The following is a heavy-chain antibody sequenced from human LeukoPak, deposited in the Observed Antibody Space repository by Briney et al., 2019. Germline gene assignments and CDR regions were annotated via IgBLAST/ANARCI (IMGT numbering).Heavy chain of an antibody. V-gene: IGHV1-69*13. CDR1: GYTFTSYD. J-gene: IGHJ6*03. CDR2: IIPVLSTA. D-gene: IGHD3-16*01. CDR3: ATTGGDIYYYYMDV. Sequence: SVKVSCKASGYTFTSYDINWVRQATGQGLEWMGGIIPVLSTANYAQKFQDRVTITADESTSTTYMELSSLKSEDTAVYYCATTGGDIYYYYMDVWGKGTTVTISS.